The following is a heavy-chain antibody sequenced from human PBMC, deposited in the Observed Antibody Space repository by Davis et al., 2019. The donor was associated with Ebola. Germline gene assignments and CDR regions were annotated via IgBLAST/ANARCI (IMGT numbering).Heavy chain of an antibody. J-gene: IGHJ5*02. D-gene: IGHD2-15*01. CDR3: ARDEVVVAATGWFDP. Sequence: GESLKISCAASGFNFRSYGMHWVRQAPDKGLEWVAVIWYDGSRKYYGDSVKGRFTISRDNAKNSLYLQMNSLRAEDTAVYYCARDEVVVAATGWFDPWGQGTLVTVSS. CDR1: GFNFRSYG. V-gene: IGHV3-33*01. CDR2: IWYDGSRK.